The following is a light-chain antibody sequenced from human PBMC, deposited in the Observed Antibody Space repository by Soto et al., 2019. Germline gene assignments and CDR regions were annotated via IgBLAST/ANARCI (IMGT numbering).Light chain of an antibody. CDR3: QQYSSLPGT. CDR2: GAS. CDR1: QSVSSSY. Sequence: EIVLTQSPGTLSLSPGERATLSCRASQSVSSSYLAWYQQKPGQAPRLLIYGASSRATGIPDRFSGSGSGTDFTLTISRLEPEDFAVYYCQQYSSLPGTFGQGT. V-gene: IGKV3-20*01. J-gene: IGKJ1*01.